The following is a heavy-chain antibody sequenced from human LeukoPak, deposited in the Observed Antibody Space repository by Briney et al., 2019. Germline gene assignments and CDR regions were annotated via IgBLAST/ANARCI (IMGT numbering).Heavy chain of an antibody. J-gene: IGHJ4*02. Sequence: GGSLRLSCAASAFTFSTYAMSWVRQAPGKGLEWVSGISNSGGSTPYADSVRGRFTISRDNAKNSLYLQMNSLRAEDTAVYYCARRRYSGSSQHFDYWGQGTLVTVSS. D-gene: IGHD1-26*01. CDR3: ARRRYSGSSQHFDY. V-gene: IGHV3-23*01. CDR1: AFTFSTYA. CDR2: ISNSGGST.